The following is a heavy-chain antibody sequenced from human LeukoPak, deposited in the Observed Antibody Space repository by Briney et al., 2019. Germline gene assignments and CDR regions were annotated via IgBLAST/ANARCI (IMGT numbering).Heavy chain of an antibody. CDR2: IYYSGST. D-gene: IGHD6-6*01. V-gene: IGHV4-39*07. J-gene: IGHJ5*02. Sequence: SETLSLTCTVSGGSISSSSYYWGWIRQPPGKGLEWIGSIYYSGSTYYNPSLKSRVTISVDTSKNQFSLKLSSVTAADTAVYYCARGLGYSSSSVAGFDPWGQGTLVTVSS. CDR3: ARGLGYSSSSVAGFDP. CDR1: GGSISSSSYY.